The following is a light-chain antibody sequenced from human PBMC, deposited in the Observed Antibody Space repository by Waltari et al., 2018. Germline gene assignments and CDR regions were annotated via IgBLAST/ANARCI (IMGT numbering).Light chain of an antibody. Sequence: EIVMTQSPAILSVSPGERATLSCRASQSVSSNLAWSQQKPGQAPRLLISSTSTRATAFPARFSGSGSGTEFTLTISTLQSEDFAVYYCQQYNTWPQTFGQGTKVEIK. V-gene: IGKV3-15*01. CDR3: QQYNTWPQT. J-gene: IGKJ1*01. CDR2: STS. CDR1: QSVSSN.